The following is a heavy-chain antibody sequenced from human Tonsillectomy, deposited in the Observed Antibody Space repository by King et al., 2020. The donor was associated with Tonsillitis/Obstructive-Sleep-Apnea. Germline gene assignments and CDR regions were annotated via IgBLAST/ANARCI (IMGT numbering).Heavy chain of an antibody. J-gene: IGHJ5*02. CDR1: GYTSTSYD. CDR2: MNPNSGNT. V-gene: IGHV1-8*01. Sequence: VQLVESGAEVKKPGASVKVSCKASGYTSTSYDINWVRQATGQGLEWMGWMNPNSGNTGYAQKFQGRVTMTRNTSISTAYMELSSLRSEDTAVYYCARARRITIFGVVTKPRNWFDPWGQGTLVTVSS. CDR3: ARARRITIFGVVTKPRNWFDP. D-gene: IGHD3-3*01.